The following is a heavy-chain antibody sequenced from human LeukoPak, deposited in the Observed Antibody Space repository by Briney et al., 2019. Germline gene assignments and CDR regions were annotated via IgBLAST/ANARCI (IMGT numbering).Heavy chain of an antibody. CDR3: ARSEHSSSSFDY. D-gene: IGHD6-6*01. J-gene: IGHJ4*02. CDR2: ISSSSTHI. V-gene: IGHV3-48*03. CDR1: GFTFRSYE. Sequence: QPGGSLRLSCAASGFTFRSYEMNWVRQAPGKGLEWVSYISSSSTHIYYADSVKGRFTISRDNARNSLYLQMNSLRAEDTAIYYCARSEHSSSSFDYWGQGTLVTVSS.